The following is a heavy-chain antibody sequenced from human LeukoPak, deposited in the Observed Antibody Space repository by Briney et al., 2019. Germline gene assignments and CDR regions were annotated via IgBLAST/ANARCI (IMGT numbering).Heavy chain of an antibody. Sequence: SETLSLTCTVSGDSISSYYWSWIRQPPGKGLEWIGYIYYSGTTHYNPSLKSRVTISVDTSKNQFSLKLSSVTAADTAVYYCARHASNDYFDYWGQGTLVTVSS. V-gene: IGHV4-59*08. CDR3: ARHASNDYFDY. D-gene: IGHD2-8*01. CDR1: GDSISSYY. CDR2: IYYSGTT. J-gene: IGHJ4*02.